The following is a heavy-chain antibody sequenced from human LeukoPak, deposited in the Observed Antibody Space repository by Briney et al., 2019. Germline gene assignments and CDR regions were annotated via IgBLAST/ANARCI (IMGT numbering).Heavy chain of an antibody. J-gene: IGHJ4*02. Sequence: SQTLSLTCTISGYSVSSYSVAWNWITQSPSRGLEGLRRTYYRSKWYNDYAVSVKSRTTINPDTSKNHFSLQLKTVSPGGTAVYYCARGVSSAWPFDYWGQGTLLTVS. V-gene: IGHV6-1*01. CDR1: GYSVSSYSVA. CDR2: TYYRSKWYN. D-gene: IGHD6-19*01. CDR3: ARGVSSAWPFDY.